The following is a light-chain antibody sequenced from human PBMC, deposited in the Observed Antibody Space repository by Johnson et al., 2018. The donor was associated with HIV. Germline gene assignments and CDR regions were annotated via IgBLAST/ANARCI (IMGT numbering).Light chain of an antibody. CDR2: DNN. CDR3: GTWDSSLSAHYG. Sequence: SVLTQPPSVSAAPGLKVTISCSGSSSNIGNNYVSWYQQLPGTAPKLLIYDNNKRPSGIPDRFSGSKSGTSATLGITGLQTGDEADYYCGTWDSSLSAHYGFGTGT. J-gene: IGLJ1*01. V-gene: IGLV1-51*01. CDR1: SSNIGNNY.